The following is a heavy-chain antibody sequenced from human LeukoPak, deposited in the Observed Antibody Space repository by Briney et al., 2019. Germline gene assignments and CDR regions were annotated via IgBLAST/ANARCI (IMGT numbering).Heavy chain of an antibody. D-gene: IGHD4-17*01. V-gene: IGHV3-23*01. Sequence: GGSLRLSCAGSGFTFSRYAMTWVRQTPGKGLEWVSSISTSGGNTYYLDSVKGRFTISRDNSKNTLYLQMNSLRAEDTALYRCARDIRDAGDYGWFDLWGQGNLVTVSA. J-gene: IGHJ5*02. CDR1: GFTFSRYA. CDR2: ISTSGGNT. CDR3: ARDIRDAGDYGWFDL.